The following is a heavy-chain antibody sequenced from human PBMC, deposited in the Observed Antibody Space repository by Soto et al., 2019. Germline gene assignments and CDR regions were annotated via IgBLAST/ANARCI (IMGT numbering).Heavy chain of an antibody. J-gene: IGHJ3*02. CDR3: AKATATSGGAFEI. D-gene: IGHD1-1*01. CDR1: GFICSSYD. Sequence: LRLSCAVSGFICSSYDMSWVRQAPGKGLEWVSTILVGGSPHYEDSVKGRFTISRDTSKNTVYLQMNSLTAGDTAVYYCAKATATSGGAFEIYGQGAMVTVSS. V-gene: IGHV3-23*01. CDR2: ILVGGSP.